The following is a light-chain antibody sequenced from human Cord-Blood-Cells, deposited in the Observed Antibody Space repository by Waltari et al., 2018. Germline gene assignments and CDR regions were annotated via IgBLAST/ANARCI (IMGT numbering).Light chain of an antibody. CDR3: CSYAGSSRV. Sequence: QSALTQPASVSGSPGQSITISCTGTSSDVGSYNIVSWYQQHPGKAPKLMIYEGSKRPSGVSNRFSGSKSGNTASLTISGLQAEDEADYYCCSYAGSSRVFGTGTKVTVL. CDR1: SSDVGSYNI. CDR2: EGS. V-gene: IGLV2-23*01. J-gene: IGLJ1*01.